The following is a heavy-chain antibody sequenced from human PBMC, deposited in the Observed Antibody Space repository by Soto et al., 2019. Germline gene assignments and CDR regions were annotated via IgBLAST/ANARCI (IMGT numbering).Heavy chain of an antibody. CDR1: GFTFSSYS. CDR2: ISSSSNTI. J-gene: IGHJ4*02. CDR3: ARGGEIDY. D-gene: IGHD3-16*01. V-gene: IGHV3-48*01. Sequence: EVQLVESGGAVVQPGGSLRLSCAASGFTFSSYSMNWVRQAPGKGLEWVSYISSSSNTIYYADSVKGRFTISRDNAKNSLYLQMNSLRVEDTAVYYCARGGEIDYWGQGTLVTVSS.